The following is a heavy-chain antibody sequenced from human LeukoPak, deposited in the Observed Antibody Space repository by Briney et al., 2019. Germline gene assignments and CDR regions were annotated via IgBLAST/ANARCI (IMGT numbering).Heavy chain of an antibody. Sequence: SETLSLTCTVSGGSVSSGSYYWSWIRQPPGKGLEWIGYIYYSGSTNYNPSLKSRVTISVDTSKNQFSLKLSSVTAADTAVYYCARVAYNWNDGWFDPWGQGTLVTVSS. CDR3: ARVAYNWNDGWFDP. J-gene: IGHJ5*02. D-gene: IGHD1-1*01. CDR2: IYYSGST. V-gene: IGHV4-61*01. CDR1: GGSVSSGSYY.